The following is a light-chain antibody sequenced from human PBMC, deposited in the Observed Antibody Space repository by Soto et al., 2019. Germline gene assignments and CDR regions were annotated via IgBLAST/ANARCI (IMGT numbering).Light chain of an antibody. CDR1: QSVSSY. CDR3: QQRSNWLFT. CDR2: DAS. V-gene: IGKV3-11*01. J-gene: IGKJ3*01. Sequence: EIVLTQSPATLSLSPGERATLSCRASQSVSSYLAWYQQKPGQAPRLLIYDASNRATGIPARFSGSGSGTDFTLTISSLEPEDFAVYYCQQRSNWLFTFGPGTIVDIK.